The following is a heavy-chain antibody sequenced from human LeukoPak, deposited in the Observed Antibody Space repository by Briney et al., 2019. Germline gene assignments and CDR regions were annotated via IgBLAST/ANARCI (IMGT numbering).Heavy chain of an antibody. CDR3: ASTEPNDYGDYEAFDY. Sequence: SETLSLTCTVSGGSISSYYWSWIRQPPGKGLEWSGYIYYSGSTNYNPSLKSRVTISVDTSKNQFSLKLSSVTAADTAVYYCASTEPNDYGDYEAFDYWGQGTLVTVSS. J-gene: IGHJ4*02. V-gene: IGHV4-59*01. D-gene: IGHD4-17*01. CDR2: IYYSGST. CDR1: GGSISSYY.